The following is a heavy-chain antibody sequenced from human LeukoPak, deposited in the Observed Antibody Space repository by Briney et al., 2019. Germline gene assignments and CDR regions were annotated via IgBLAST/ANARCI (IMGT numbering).Heavy chain of an antibody. CDR1: GGSFSGYY. V-gene: IGHV4-34*01. Sequence: SETLSLTCAVYGGSFSGYYWSWIRQPPGKGLEWIGEINHSGSTNYNPSLKSRVTISVDTSKNQFSLKLSSVTAADTAVYYCARRETGCSSTSCYDYYFDYWGQGTLVTVSS. D-gene: IGHD2-2*01. CDR3: ARRETGCSSTSCYDYYFDY. J-gene: IGHJ4*02. CDR2: INHSGST.